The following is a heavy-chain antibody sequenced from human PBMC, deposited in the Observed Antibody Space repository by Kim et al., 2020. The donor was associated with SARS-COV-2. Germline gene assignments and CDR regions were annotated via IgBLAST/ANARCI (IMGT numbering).Heavy chain of an antibody. CDR3: AKPLFRRTFYGLDN. V-gene: IGHV3-23*01. J-gene: IGHJ4*02. D-gene: IGHD4-17*01. Sequence: AESVTGRFSISRDKSKNTLFSQLNRLRAEDTAVYYCAKPLFRRTFYGLDNWGQGSLVTVSS.